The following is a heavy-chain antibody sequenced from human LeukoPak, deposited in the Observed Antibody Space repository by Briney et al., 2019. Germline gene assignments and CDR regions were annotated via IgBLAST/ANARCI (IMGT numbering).Heavy chain of an antibody. D-gene: IGHD5-24*01. J-gene: IGHJ4*02. V-gene: IGHV3-53*01. CDR3: ARGPHALEMATTYADY. CDR2: IYSGGST. CDR1: GFTVSSNY. Sequence: GGSLRLSCAASGFTVSSNYMSWVRQAPGKGLKWVSVIYSGGSTYYADSVKGRFTISRDNSKNTLYLQMNSLRAEDTAVYYCARGPHALEMATTYADYWGQGTLVTVSS.